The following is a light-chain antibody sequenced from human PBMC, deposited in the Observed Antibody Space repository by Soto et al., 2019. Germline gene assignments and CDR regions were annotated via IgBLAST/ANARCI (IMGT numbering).Light chain of an antibody. V-gene: IGKV1-5*03. CDR1: QNINDL. CDR2: KAS. Sequence: DIQVTQSPSTLSASVGDRVTISCRASQNINDLLAWYQQKSGKAPKVLIYKASSLESGVPSRFSGSGSGTESTLTISSLQTEDFATYYCQQYGANSPWTFGQGTKVEIK. CDR3: QQYGANSPWT. J-gene: IGKJ1*01.